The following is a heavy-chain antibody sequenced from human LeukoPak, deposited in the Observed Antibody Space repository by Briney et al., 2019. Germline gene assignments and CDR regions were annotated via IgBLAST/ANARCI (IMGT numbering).Heavy chain of an antibody. Sequence: GGPLRLSCAASGFTVSSNYMSWVRQAPGKGLEWVSVIYSGGSTYYADSVKGRYTISRDNSKNTLYLQMNSLRAEDTTVYYCARVMGCSGGSCYYGSFDYWGQGTLVTVSS. CDR1: GFTVSSNY. D-gene: IGHD2-15*01. J-gene: IGHJ4*02. CDR3: ARVMGCSGGSCYYGSFDY. V-gene: IGHV3-53*01. CDR2: IYSGGST.